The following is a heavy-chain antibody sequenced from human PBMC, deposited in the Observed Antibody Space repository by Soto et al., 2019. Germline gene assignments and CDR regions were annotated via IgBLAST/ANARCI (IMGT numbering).Heavy chain of an antibody. CDR3: VKDIR. CDR1: GFSFSSQW. Sequence: EVQLVESGGGLVQPGGSLRLSCAASGFSFSSQWMYWVRQSPGKGPVWVSYINPDGSRIVYADSVKGRLTISRDNAKNTLYLQMNSLRVEDTSVYYCVKDIRWGRGTLVTVSS. CDR2: INPDGSRI. V-gene: IGHV3-74*01. J-gene: IGHJ2*01.